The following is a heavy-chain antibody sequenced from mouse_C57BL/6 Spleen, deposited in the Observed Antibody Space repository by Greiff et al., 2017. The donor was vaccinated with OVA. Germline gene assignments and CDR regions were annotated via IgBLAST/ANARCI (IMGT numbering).Heavy chain of an antibody. Sequence: EVKLQESGPGMVKPSQSLSLPCTVTGYSITSGYDWHWIRHFPGNKLEWMGYISYSGSTNYNPSLKSRISITHDTTKNHFFLKLNSVTTEDTATYYCARDALDSSGFWFAYWGQGTLVTVSA. CDR3: ARDALDSSGFWFAY. D-gene: IGHD3-2*02. J-gene: IGHJ3*01. CDR1: GYSITSGYD. CDR2: ISYSGST. V-gene: IGHV3-1*01.